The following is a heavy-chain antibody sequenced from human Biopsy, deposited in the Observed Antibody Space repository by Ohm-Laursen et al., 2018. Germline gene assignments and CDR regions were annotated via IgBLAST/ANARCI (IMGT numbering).Heavy chain of an antibody. CDR1: GFTFGDAW. J-gene: IGHJ6*02. CDR3: STGGGDFYYNGMDV. D-gene: IGHD3-16*01. V-gene: IGHV3-15*01. CDR2: IKSNFDGETT. Sequence: SLSLSCAASGFTFGDAWMSWIRQAPGKGLEWVGRIKSNFDGETTDYAAPVKGRFIISRDDSKSTLFLQMNSLKVEDTGVYFCSTGGGDFYYNGMDVWGQGTRVTVSS.